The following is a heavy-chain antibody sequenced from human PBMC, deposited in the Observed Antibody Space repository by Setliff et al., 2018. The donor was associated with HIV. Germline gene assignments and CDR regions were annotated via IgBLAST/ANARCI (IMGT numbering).Heavy chain of an antibody. CDR1: GGSIGSSDYY. Sequence: LSLTCTVSGGSIGSSDYYWGWIRQPPGTGLEWIGSIFYTGRTTYNPSLRSRVTISLDTSKTQFSLSLTSVTAADTAMYYCARRGKTENSYVLNWFDPWGQGILVTVSS. V-gene: IGHV4-39*07. J-gene: IGHJ5*02. D-gene: IGHD5-18*01. CDR3: ARRGKTENSYVLNWFDP. CDR2: IFYTGRT.